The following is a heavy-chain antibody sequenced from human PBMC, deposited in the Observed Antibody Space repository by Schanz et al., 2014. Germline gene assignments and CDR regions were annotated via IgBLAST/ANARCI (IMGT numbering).Heavy chain of an antibody. V-gene: IGHV3-66*01. CDR2: IYIGGNT. Sequence: EVQLLESGGGLVQPGGSLRLSCAASGFSVGNKYMNWVRQAPGKGLEWVSFIYIGGNTYYADSVKGRFTISRDKSKNTVYIQMNSLRAEDTAVYYCARGGPAYYFDDWGQGTLVTVSS. CDR3: ARGGPAYYFDD. CDR1: GFSVGNKY. J-gene: IGHJ4*02.